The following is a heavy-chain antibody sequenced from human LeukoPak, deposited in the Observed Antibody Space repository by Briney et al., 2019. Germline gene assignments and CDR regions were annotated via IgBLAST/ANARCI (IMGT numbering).Heavy chain of an antibody. CDR2: ISGGGDAT. CDR1: GFSFNNYA. J-gene: IGHJ4*02. CDR3: ARGQGAFYYGSGSYIPN. V-gene: IGHV3-23*01. D-gene: IGHD3-10*01. Sequence: PGGSLRLSCAASGFSFNNYAMSWVRQAPGKGLEWVSAISGGGDATKYADSVKGRFTISRDNSKNTLSLQMNSLRAEATAVYYCARGQGAFYYGSGSYIPNWGQGTLVTVAS.